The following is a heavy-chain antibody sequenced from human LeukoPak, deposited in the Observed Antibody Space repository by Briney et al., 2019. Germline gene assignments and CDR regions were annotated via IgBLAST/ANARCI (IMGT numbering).Heavy chain of an antibody. J-gene: IGHJ4*02. CDR1: RFTFSSYA. CDR3: ARPKVGYIVATLGLY. D-gene: IGHD5-12*01. V-gene: IGHV3-30-3*01. Sequence: GGSLRLSCAASRFTFSSYAMHWVRQAPGKGLEWVAVISYDGSNKYYADSVKGRFTISRDNSKNTLYLQMNSLRAEDTAVYYCARPKVGYIVATLGLYWGQGTLVTVSS. CDR2: ISYDGSNK.